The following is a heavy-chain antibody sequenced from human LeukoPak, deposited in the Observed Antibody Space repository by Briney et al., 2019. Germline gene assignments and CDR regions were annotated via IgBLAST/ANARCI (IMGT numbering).Heavy chain of an antibody. J-gene: IGHJ4*02. CDR1: GFSFSDAW. D-gene: IGHD1-14*01. V-gene: IGHV3-15*01. CDR3: SRNADHDW. CDR2: IKRQTEGWAK. Sequence: PGGSLRLSCAGSGFSFSDAWFNWVRQTPEKGLEWVARIKRQTEGWAKDYAAPVKGRFTISRDDSKSTVYLQMNSLEIEDTAVYFCSRNADHDWWGQGTLVTVSP.